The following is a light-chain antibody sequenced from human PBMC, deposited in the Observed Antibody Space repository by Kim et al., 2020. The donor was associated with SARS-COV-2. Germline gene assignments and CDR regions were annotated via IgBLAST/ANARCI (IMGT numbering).Light chain of an antibody. CDR1: EDIGNF. J-gene: IGKJ3*01. V-gene: IGKV1-33*01. Sequence: DIHMTQSPSSLSASVGDRVTITCQASEDIGNFLNWYQQPPGEAPKLLIYDASNVETGVPSRFSGSVSGTDFTFTISSLQPEDFATYFCQQYNNFPFSFGPGTKVDIK. CDR3: QQYNNFPFS. CDR2: DAS.